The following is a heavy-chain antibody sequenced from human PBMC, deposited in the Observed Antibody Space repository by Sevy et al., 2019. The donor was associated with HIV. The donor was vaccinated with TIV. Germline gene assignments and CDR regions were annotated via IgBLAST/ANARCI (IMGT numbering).Heavy chain of an antibody. CDR1: GGSFSGYY. D-gene: IGHD3-16*02. Sequence: SETLSLTCAVHGGSFSGYYWSWIRQPPGKGLEWIGEINHSGSTNYNPSLKSRVTISVDTSKNQFSLKLSSVTAADTAVYYCARGLFSDYIWGSYRYHFDYWGQGTLVTVSS. CDR2: INHSGST. V-gene: IGHV4-34*01. J-gene: IGHJ4*02. CDR3: ARGLFSDYIWGSYRYHFDY.